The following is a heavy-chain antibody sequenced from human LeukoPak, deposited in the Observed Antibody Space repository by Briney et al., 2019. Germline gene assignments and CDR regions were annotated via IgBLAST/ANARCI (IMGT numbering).Heavy chain of an antibody. V-gene: IGHV3-23*01. Sequence: QPGGTLRLSCAASGFTFSSYGMSWVRQAPGKGLEWVSAISGSGGSTYYADSVKGRFTISRDNSKNTLYLQMNSLRAEDTAVYYCARDGPRSGYDLGHFDNLGQGTLVTASS. J-gene: IGHJ4*02. CDR2: ISGSGGST. CDR1: GFTFSSYG. D-gene: IGHD5-12*01. CDR3: ARDGPRSGYDLGHFDN.